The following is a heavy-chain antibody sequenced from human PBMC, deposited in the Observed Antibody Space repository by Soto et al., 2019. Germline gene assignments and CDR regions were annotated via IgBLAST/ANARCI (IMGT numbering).Heavy chain of an antibody. CDR1: GVTFGGYA. CDR3: TRDLVGYGRPSSYAMHV. CDR2: IRSKAYGGTT. V-gene: IGHV3-49*03. Sequence: GSLRLACTASGVTFGGYAMSWFRQAPGKGLEWVGFIRSKAYGGTTEYAASVKGRFTISRDDSKSIAYLQMNSLKTEDTAVYYCTRDLVGYGRPSSYAMHVRCQAPTLTV. J-gene: IGHJ6*02. D-gene: IGHD5-12*01.